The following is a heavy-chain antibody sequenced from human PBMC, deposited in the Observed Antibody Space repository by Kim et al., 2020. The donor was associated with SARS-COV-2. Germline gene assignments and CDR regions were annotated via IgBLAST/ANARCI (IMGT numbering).Heavy chain of an antibody. J-gene: IGHJ4*02. Sequence: SVKVSCKAPGGTFSTYAINWVRQAPEQGLEWMGGIVRTFPTADYSQKFQGRVTISADKSTNTAYMELSSLRFEDTAVYYCARGGGLRDSFVSYYVFDYWGQEKLVTVSS. CDR3: ARGGGLRDSFVSYYVFDY. D-gene: IGHD1-26*01. CDR1: GGTFSTYA. V-gene: IGHV1-69*06. CDR2: IVRTFPTA.